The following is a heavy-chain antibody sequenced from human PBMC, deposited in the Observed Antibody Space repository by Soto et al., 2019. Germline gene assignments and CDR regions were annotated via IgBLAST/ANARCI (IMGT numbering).Heavy chain of an antibody. V-gene: IGHV3-21*01. CDR2: IGTTSTYI. CDR3: ARVMCGDCSSYYYYSMDV. J-gene: IGHJ6*02. CDR1: GFTFGTFT. D-gene: IGHD2-21*02. Sequence: GGSLRLSCAASGFTFGTFTMSWVRQAPGKGLEWVSSIGTTSTYIYYADSVRGRFTISRDNAKNSLYLQMDSLRAEDTAVYFCARVMCGDCSSYYYYSMDVWGQGTTVTVSS.